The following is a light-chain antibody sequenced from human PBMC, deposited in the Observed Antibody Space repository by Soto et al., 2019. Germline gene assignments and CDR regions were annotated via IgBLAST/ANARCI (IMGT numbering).Light chain of an antibody. J-gene: IGKJ1*01. CDR3: LQHNNYPRT. CDR2: AAS. CDR1: QGIRND. V-gene: IGKV1-17*01. Sequence: DIQMTQSPSSLSASVGDRVTITCRASQGIRNDLNWYQQKPGKAPKRLIYAASSLQSGVPSRFSGSGSGTEFTLTISSLQPEDFATFYCLQHNNYPRTFGQGTKVEIK.